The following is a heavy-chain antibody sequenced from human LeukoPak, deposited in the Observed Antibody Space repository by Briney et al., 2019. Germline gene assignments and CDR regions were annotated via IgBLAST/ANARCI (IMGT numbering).Heavy chain of an antibody. CDR2: ISHDGRKK. CDR3: VKDPRYYDMWSGYEIEP. V-gene: IGHV3-30*02. CDR1: GYTFSSFG. D-gene: IGHD3-3*01. Sequence: GGSLRLSCVGSGYTFSSFGMHWVRQLPGKGLEWVAVISHDGRKKDYIDSVKGRFTISRDDPKKSVYLQMNSLRREDTGIYYCVKDPRYYDMWSGYEIEPWGQGTLVTVSS. J-gene: IGHJ5*02.